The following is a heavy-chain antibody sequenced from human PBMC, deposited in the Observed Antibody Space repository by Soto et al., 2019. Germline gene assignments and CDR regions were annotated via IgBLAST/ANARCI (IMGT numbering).Heavy chain of an antibody. Sequence: PGESLKISCKGSGYSFTSYWIGWVRQMPGKGLEWMGIIYPGDSDTRYSPSFQGQVTISADKSISTAYLQWSSLEASDTAMYYCARSHSSSWYYLDYWGQGTLVTVSS. CDR2: IYPGDSDT. J-gene: IGHJ4*02. CDR3: ARSHSSSWYYLDY. D-gene: IGHD6-13*01. CDR1: GYSFTSYW. V-gene: IGHV5-51*01.